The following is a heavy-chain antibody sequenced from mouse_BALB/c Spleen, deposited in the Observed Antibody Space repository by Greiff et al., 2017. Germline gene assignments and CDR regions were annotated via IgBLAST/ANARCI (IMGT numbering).Heavy chain of an antibody. J-gene: IGHJ1*01. Sequence: VQLQESGPELVKPGASVKISCKASGYAFSSSWMNWVKQRPGQGLEWIGRIYPGDGDTNYNGKFKGKATLTADKSSSTAYMQLSSLTSVDSAVYFCARLVGSSSDWYFDVWGAGTTVTVSS. V-gene: IGHV1-82*01. CDR1: GYAFSSSW. CDR2: IYPGDGDT. CDR3: ARLVGSSSDWYFDV. D-gene: IGHD1-1*01.